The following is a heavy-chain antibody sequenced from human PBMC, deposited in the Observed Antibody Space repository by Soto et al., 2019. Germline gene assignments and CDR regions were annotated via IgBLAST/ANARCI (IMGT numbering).Heavy chain of an antibody. D-gene: IGHD1-7*01. V-gene: IGHV4-4*07. CDR1: GAYISDFS. CDR3: ARETGENWTYEAH. CDR2: ITINGNT. J-gene: IGHJ1*01. Sequence: SETLSLTCMVSGAYISDFSWSWIRQPAGKGLEWIGRITINGNTQKNPSSKSRVTMSIDTSRNHFSLNLQSATAADTALYYCARETGENWTYEAHWGPGTLVTVSS.